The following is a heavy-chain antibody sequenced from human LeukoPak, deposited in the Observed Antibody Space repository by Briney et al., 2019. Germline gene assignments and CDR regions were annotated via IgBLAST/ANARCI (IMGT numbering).Heavy chain of an antibody. CDR3: ARDLGYCSSTSCLGDDAFDI. V-gene: IGHV3-30-3*01. D-gene: IGHD2-2*01. J-gene: IGHJ3*02. Sequence: GGSLRLSCAASGFTFSSYAMHWVRQAPGKGLEWVAVISYDGSNKYYADSVKGRFTISRDNSKNTLYLQMNSLRAEDTAVYYCARDLGYCSSTSCLGDDAFDIWGQGTMVTVSS. CDR1: GFTFSSYA. CDR2: ISYDGSNK.